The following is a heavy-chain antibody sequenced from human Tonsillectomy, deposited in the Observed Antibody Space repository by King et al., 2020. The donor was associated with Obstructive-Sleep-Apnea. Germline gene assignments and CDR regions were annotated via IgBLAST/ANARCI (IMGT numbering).Heavy chain of an antibody. CDR2: IYYSGCT. V-gene: IGHV4-59*01. CDR3: ARAGFGRLFDY. Sequence: LQLQESGPGLVKPSETLSLTCTVSGGSISSYYWIGIRQPPGKGLEWIGYIYYSGCTNYNPSLKSRVTISVDTSKNQFSLKLSSVTAADTAVYYCARAGFGRLFDYWGQGTLVTVSS. J-gene: IGHJ4*02. CDR1: GGSISSYY. D-gene: IGHD3-10*01.